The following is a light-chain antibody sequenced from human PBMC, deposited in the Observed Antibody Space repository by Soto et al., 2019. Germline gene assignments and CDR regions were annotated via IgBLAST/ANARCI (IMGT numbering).Light chain of an antibody. V-gene: IGLV2-14*01. CDR1: SSDVGGYNC. CDR2: EVS. Sequence: QSALTQPASVSGSPGQSITISCTVTSSDVGGYNCVSWYQQHPGKAPKLTIYEVSNRPSGVSNRFSGSKSGNTASLTISGLQAEDEAHHYCCSYTVSGTYVFGTGTKVTVL. CDR3: CSYTVSGTYV. J-gene: IGLJ1*01.